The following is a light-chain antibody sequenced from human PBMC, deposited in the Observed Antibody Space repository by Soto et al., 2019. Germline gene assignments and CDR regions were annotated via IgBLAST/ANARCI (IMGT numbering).Light chain of an antibody. Sequence: DIVLTHSPGTLSLCPGERATLSCRASQSVSSNLAWYQQKPGQAPRLLIYGASTRATGIPARFSGSGSGTDFTLTISSLEPEDFAVYYCQQRSNWPTFGQGTRLEIK. CDR1: QSVSSN. J-gene: IGKJ5*01. V-gene: IGKV3-11*01. CDR2: GAS. CDR3: QQRSNWPT.